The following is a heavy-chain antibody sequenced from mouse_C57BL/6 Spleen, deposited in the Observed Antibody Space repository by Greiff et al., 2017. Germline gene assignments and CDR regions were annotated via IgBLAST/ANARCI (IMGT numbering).Heavy chain of an antibody. Sequence: QVQLQQPGAELVKPGASVKLSCKASGYTFTSYWMHWVKQRPGQGLEWIGEIYPSDSYTNYNQKFKGKSTLTVDKSSSTAYMQLSSLTSEDSAVYYCARLPFTSVVDYYYLDYWGQGTTLTVSS. CDR3: ARLPFTSVVDYYYLDY. CDR1: GYTFTSYW. J-gene: IGHJ2*01. V-gene: IGHV1-69*01. CDR2: IYPSDSYT. D-gene: IGHD1-1*01.